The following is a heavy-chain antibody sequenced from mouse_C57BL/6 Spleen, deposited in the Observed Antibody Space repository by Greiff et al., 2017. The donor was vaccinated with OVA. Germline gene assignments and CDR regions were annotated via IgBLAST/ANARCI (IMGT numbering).Heavy chain of an antibody. D-gene: IGHD3-2*02. CDR1: GFSLPSYA. CDR2: IWTGGGT. V-gene: IGHV2-9-1*01. CDR3: ASLDSSGYGYFDY. J-gene: IGHJ2*01. Sequence: VKLVESGPGLVAPSQSLSITCTVSGFSLPSYAISWVRQPPGKGLEWLGVIWTGGGTNYNSALKSRLSISKDNSKSQVFLKMNSLQTDDTARYYCASLDSSGYGYFDYWGQGTTLTVSS.